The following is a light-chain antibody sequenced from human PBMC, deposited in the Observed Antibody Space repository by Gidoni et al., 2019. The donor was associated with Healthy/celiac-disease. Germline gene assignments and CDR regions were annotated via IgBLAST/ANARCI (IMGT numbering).Light chain of an antibody. J-gene: IGKJ3*01. CDR1: QSVSSN. CDR3: QQYNNWLLFT. CDR2: GAS. Sequence: EIVMPQPPATLSVSPGERATPSCRASQSVSSNLAWYQQKPGQAPRLLIYGASTRATGIPARFSGSGSGTEFTLTISSLQSEDFAVYYCQQYNNWLLFTFGPGTKVDIK. V-gene: IGKV3-15*01.